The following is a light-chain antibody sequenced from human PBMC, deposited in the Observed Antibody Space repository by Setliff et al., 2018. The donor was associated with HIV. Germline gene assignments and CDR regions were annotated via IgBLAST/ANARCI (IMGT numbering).Light chain of an antibody. CDR3: CSYASGSTSPFV. V-gene: IGLV2-18*02. Sequence: QSALAQPPSASGSPGQSVTISCTGTSNDVGYYNRVSWYQQYPGKAPKVMIYEVSKRPSGVPDRFSGSKSGNTASLTISGLQPEDESDYYCCSYASGSTSPFVFGTGT. CDR2: EVS. J-gene: IGLJ1*01. CDR1: SNDVGYYNR.